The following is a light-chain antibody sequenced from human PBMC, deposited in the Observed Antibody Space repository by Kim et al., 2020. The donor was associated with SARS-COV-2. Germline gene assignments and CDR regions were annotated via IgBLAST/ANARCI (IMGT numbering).Light chain of an antibody. CDR2: GAS. Sequence: EIVLTQSPGTLSLSPGERATLSCRASQRVGSNYIAWYQQKAGQAPRLLTYGASRATGVADRFIGSWSGTDFTLTISRLGAEDFAGYHCHPEDGSRHTFGQGTKLEI. J-gene: IGKJ2*01. CDR1: QRVGSNY. V-gene: IGKV3-20*01. CDR3: HPEDGSRHT.